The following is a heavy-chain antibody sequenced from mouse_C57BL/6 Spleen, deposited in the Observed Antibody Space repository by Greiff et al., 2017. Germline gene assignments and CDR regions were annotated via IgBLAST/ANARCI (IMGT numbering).Heavy chain of an antibody. J-gene: IGHJ3*01. V-gene: IGHV1-82*01. CDR3: ARGVRLDPAFAY. CDR1: GYAFSSSW. CDR2: IYPGDGDT. D-gene: IGHD3-2*02. Sequence: QVQLQQSGPELVKPGASVKISCKASGYAFSSSWMHWVKQRPGQGLEWIGRIYPGDGDTNYNGKFKGMATLTADKSSSPAYMQLSSLTSADSAVYSYARGVRLDPAFAYWGQGTLVTVSA.